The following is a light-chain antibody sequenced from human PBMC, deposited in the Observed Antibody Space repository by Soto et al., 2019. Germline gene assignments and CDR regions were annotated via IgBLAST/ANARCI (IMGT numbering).Light chain of an antibody. V-gene: IGKV3D-7*01. CDR3: QQDYNLPLT. CDR2: GAS. J-gene: IGKJ4*01. Sequence: EIVLTQSPGTLSLYPGESATLSCRASQSVTSSYLTWYQQKPGQAPRLLIYGASTRATSIPARFSGSGSGTDFTLTISSLQPEDFAVYYCQQDYNLPLTFGGGTKVDIK. CDR1: QSVTSSY.